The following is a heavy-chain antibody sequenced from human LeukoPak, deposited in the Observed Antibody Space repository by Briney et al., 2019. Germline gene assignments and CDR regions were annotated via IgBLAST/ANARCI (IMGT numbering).Heavy chain of an antibody. CDR3: ARTVVPAAIERFRVWFDP. CDR1: GGSFSGYY. V-gene: IGHV4-34*01. J-gene: IGHJ5*02. Sequence: SETLSLTCAVYGGSFSGYYWSWIRQPPGKGLEWIGEINHSGSTNYNPSLKSRVTISVDTSENQFSLKLSSVTAADTAVYYCARTVVPAAIERFRVWFDPWGQGTLVTVSS. CDR2: INHSGST. D-gene: IGHD2-2*01.